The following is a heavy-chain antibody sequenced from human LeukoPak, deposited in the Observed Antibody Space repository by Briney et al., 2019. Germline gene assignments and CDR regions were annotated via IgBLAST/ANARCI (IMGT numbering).Heavy chain of an antibody. J-gene: IGHJ4*02. CDR3: ARQRATAPLEY. D-gene: IGHD5-24*01. V-gene: IGHV1-69*01. CDR1: GGTFSSYA. CDR2: IIPIFGTP. Sequence: GSSVKVSCKASGGTFSSYAIGWVRQAPGQGLEWMGGIIPIFGTPNYAQKFQGRVTITAGESTSTAYMEMSSLRSEDTAVYYCARQRATAPLEYWGQGTLVTVSS.